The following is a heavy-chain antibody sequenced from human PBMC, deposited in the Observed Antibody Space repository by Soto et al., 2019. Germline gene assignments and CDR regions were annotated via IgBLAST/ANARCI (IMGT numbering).Heavy chain of an antibody. J-gene: IGHJ6*02. CDR3: ASHGLRAARRDYYYYGMDV. CDR2: IIPIFGTA. Sequence: QVQLVQSGAEVKKPGSSVKVSCKASGGTFSSYAISWVRQAPGQGLEWMGGIIPIFGTAYYAQKFQGRVTITADESTSTAYMELSSLRSEDTAVYYCASHGLRAARRDYYYYGMDVWGQGTTVTVSS. D-gene: IGHD6-6*01. V-gene: IGHV1-69*12. CDR1: GGTFSSYA.